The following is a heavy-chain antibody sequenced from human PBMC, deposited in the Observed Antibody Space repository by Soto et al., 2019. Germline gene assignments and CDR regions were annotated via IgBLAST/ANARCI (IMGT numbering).Heavy chain of an antibody. J-gene: IGHJ6*02. D-gene: IGHD3-10*01. CDR2: ISHSGST. V-gene: IGHV4-59*01. CDR3: AREARGVISGMDV. Sequence: PSETLSLTCTVSSGSISDDYWSWIRQPPGKGLEWIGHISHSGSTNYNPSLKSRVTISVDTSKRQFSLKLSSVTAADTAVYYCAREARGVISGMDVWGQGTKVTVSS. CDR1: SGSISDDY.